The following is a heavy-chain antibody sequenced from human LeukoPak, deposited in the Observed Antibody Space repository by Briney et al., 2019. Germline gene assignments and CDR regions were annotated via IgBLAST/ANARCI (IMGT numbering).Heavy chain of an antibody. D-gene: IGHD2-8*01. V-gene: IGHV3-11*05. CDR1: GFTFSDYY. CDR2: ISSSSSYT. J-gene: IGHJ5*02. CDR3: ATVPNGWFDP. Sequence: GGSLRLSCAASGFTFSDYYMSWIRQAPGKGLEWVSYISSSSSYTNYADSVKGRFTISRDNAKNSLYLQMNSLRAEDTAVYYCATVPNGWFDPWGRGTLVTVSS.